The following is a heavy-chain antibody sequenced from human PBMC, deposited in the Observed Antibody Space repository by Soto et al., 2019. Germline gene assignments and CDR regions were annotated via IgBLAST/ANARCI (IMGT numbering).Heavy chain of an antibody. D-gene: IGHD2-21*01. Sequence: SETLSLTCSVSGDSISSSSQYWGWIRQPPGKGLEWIGSIHYSGTSYYNPSLKSRVTIFVDTSKNQLSLKLSSVTAADTVVYYCARHWIAGSSIPWGQGTLVTVSS. CDR3: ARHWIAGSSIP. CDR1: GDSISSSSQY. V-gene: IGHV4-39*01. J-gene: IGHJ5*02. CDR2: IHYSGTS.